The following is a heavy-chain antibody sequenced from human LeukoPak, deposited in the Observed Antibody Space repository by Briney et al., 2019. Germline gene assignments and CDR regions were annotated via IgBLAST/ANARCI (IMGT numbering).Heavy chain of an antibody. Sequence: GGSLRLSCAASGFTFSDYYMSWIRQAPGKGLEWVSYISSSGSTIYYADSVKGRFTISRDNAKNSLYLQMNSLRAEDTAVYYCARDRFSGSYPLDYWGQGTLVTVSS. CDR3: ARDRFSGSYPLDY. CDR1: GFTFSDYY. D-gene: IGHD1-26*01. J-gene: IGHJ4*02. V-gene: IGHV3-11*01. CDR2: ISSSGSTI.